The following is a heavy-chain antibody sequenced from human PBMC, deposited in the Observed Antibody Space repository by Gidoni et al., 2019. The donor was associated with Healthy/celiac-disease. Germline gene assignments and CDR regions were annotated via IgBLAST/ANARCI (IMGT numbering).Heavy chain of an antibody. CDR1: GGPISRSSYY. V-gene: IGHV4-39*01. CDR2: IYYWGST. D-gene: IGHD5-18*01. Sequence: QLQLQESGPGLVKPSETLSLPCTVSGGPISRSSYYWGWIRQPPGKGLEWIGSIYYWGSTYYTPSLKGRVTISVDTSKNQFSLKLSSVTAADTAVYYCADSRIQLWSYFDYWGQGTLVTVSS. J-gene: IGHJ4*02. CDR3: ADSRIQLWSYFDY.